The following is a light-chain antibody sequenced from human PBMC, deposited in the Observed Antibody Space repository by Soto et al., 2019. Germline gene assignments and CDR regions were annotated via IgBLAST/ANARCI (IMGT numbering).Light chain of an antibody. CDR1: QSVSTN. Sequence: EIVMTQSPATLSVSPGERATLSCRASQSVSTNLARYQQKPGQAPRLLIYRASTRATGIPARFSGGGSGTEFTLTISSLQSEDFAVYICQQYNNWPPRWTFGQGTKVEIK. J-gene: IGKJ1*01. CDR3: QQYNNWPPRWT. V-gene: IGKV3-15*01. CDR2: RAS.